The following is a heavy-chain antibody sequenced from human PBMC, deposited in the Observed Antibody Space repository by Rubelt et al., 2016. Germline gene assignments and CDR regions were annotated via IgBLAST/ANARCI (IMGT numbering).Heavy chain of an antibody. J-gene: IGHJ6*02. CDR2: IYSSGRT. Sequence: QLQLQESGPGLVKPSETLSLTCTVSGGSISSSSYYWGWFRQPPGKGLEWIGSIYSSGRTYYNPSARVLFTVSVDTPTNPFSLRLSSLTAAGTAVYYCARQMNSYGFSYGMDVWGQGTTVTVSS. D-gene: IGHD5-18*01. CDR1: GGSISSSSYY. V-gene: IGHV4-39*01. CDR3: ARQMNSYGFSYGMDV.